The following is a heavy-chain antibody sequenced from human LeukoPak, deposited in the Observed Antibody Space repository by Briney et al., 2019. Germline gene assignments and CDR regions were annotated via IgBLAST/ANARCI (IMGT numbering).Heavy chain of an antibody. D-gene: IGHD5-18*01. CDR3: ARDRSYGHFDY. V-gene: IGHV4-39*07. CDR2: IYYSGST. CDR1: GGSISSSSYY. Sequence: SETLSLTCTVSGGSISSSSYYWGWIRQPPGKGLEWIGSIYYSGSTNYNPSLKSRVTMSVDTSKNQFSLKLSSVTAADTAVYYCARDRSYGHFDYWGQGTLVTVSS. J-gene: IGHJ4*02.